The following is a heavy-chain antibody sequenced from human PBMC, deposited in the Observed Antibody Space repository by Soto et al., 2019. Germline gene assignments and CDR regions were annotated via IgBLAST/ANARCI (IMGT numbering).Heavy chain of an antibody. CDR1: GFTFSDYY. D-gene: IGHD3-10*01. Sequence: GGSLRLSCAASGFTFSDYYMSWIRQAPGKGLEWVSYISSSGSTIYYADSVKGRFTISRGNAKNSLYLQMNSLRAEDTAVYYCARGVLPIQSYYGMDVWGQGTTVTVSS. V-gene: IGHV3-11*01. CDR2: ISSSGSTI. CDR3: ARGVLPIQSYYGMDV. J-gene: IGHJ6*02.